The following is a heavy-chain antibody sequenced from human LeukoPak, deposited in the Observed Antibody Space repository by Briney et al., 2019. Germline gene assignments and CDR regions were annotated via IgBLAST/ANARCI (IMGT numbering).Heavy chain of an antibody. J-gene: IGHJ6*03. CDR3: ARGQVFLWFGGQYYMDV. D-gene: IGHD3-10*01. Sequence: SETLSLTCTVSGDSISSYFWTWIRQPAGKGLEWIGRLSTGGITNYNSSLKSRVIMSVDKSTNQFSLKLTSVTAADTAVYYCARGQVFLWFGGQYYMDVWGRGNTVNVSS. CDR2: LSTGGIT. CDR1: GDSISSYF. V-gene: IGHV4-4*07.